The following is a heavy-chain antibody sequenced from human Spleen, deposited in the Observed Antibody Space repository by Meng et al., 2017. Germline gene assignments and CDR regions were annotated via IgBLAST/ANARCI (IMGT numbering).Heavy chain of an antibody. D-gene: IGHD1-26*01. Sequence: SETLSLTCVVSGGSFSDYYWSWIRQPPGKGLEWIGEINHSGSTNYNPSLESRATISVDTSQNNLSLKLSSVTAADSAVYYCAKDRWSTEPGPLDYWGQGTLVTVSS. CDR1: GGSFSDYY. V-gene: IGHV4-34*01. J-gene: IGHJ4*02. CDR2: INHSGST. CDR3: AKDRWSTEPGPLDY.